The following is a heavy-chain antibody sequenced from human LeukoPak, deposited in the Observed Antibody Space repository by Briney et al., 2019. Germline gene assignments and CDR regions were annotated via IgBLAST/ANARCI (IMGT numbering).Heavy chain of an antibody. CDR2: IYHSGST. V-gene: IGHV4-38-2*02. D-gene: IGHD5-24*01. J-gene: IGHJ4*02. CDR1: DYFISSGYY. Sequence: SETLSLTCTVSDYFISSGYYWGWLRQPPVKGLEWIGSIYHSGSTYYNPSLKSRVTIFVDTSKNQFSLKLNSVTAADTAVYYCAREGREDDYKGYDYWGQGTLVTVSS. CDR3: AREGREDDYKGYDY.